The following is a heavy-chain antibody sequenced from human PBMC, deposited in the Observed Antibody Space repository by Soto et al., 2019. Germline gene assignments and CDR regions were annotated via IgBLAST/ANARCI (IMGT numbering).Heavy chain of an antibody. D-gene: IGHD5-12*01. CDR3: ARVAEMATIFSYYYYGMDV. CDR2: ISAYNGNT. V-gene: IGHV1-18*04. J-gene: IGHJ6*02. CDR1: GYTFTSYG. Sequence: VASVKVSCKASGYTFTSYGISWVLQAPGQGLEWMGWISAYNGNTNYAQKLQGRVTMTTDTSTSTAYMELRSLRSDDTAVYYCARVAEMATIFSYYYYGMDVWGQGTTVTVSS.